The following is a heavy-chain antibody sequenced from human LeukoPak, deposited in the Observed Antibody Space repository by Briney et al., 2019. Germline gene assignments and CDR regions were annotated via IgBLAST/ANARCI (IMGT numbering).Heavy chain of an antibody. CDR3: ARNGGIAAAGPKVTYYGMDV. Sequence: KPGGSLRLSCAASGFTFSSYSMNWVRQAPGKGLEWVSSISSSSTYIYYADSVKGRFTISRDNAKNSLYLQMNSLRAEDTAVYYCARNGGIAAAGPKVTYYGMDVWGQGTTVTVSS. J-gene: IGHJ6*02. D-gene: IGHD6-13*01. V-gene: IGHV3-21*01. CDR2: ISSSSTYI. CDR1: GFTFSSYS.